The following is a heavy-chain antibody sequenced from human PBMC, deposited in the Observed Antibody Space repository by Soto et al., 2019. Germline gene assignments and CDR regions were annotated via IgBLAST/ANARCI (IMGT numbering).Heavy chain of an antibody. CDR1: GFHFSSYA. J-gene: IGHJ6*03. V-gene: IGHV3-23*01. CDR3: AKKPWSAYYYYYYMDV. Sequence: GGSLSLSCAASGFHFSSYAMSWVRQAPGKGLEWVSAISGSGGSTYYADSVKGRFTISRDNSKNTLYLQTNSLRAEDTAVYYCAKKPWSAYYYYYYMDVWGKGTTVTVSS. CDR2: ISGSGGST.